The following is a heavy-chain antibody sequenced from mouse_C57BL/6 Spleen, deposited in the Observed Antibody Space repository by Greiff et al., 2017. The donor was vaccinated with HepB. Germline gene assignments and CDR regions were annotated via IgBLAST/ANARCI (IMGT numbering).Heavy chain of an antibody. CDR3: ARVGYSDYYFDY. J-gene: IGHJ2*01. CDR2: IYPGDGDT. V-gene: IGHV1-80*01. D-gene: IGHD2-3*01. CDR1: GYAFSSYW. Sequence: VKVVESGAELVKPGASVKISCKASGYAFSSYWMNWVKQRPGKGLEWIGQIYPGDGDTNYNGKFKGKATLTADKSSSTAYMQLSSLTSEDSAVYFCARVGYSDYYFDYWGQGTTLTVSS.